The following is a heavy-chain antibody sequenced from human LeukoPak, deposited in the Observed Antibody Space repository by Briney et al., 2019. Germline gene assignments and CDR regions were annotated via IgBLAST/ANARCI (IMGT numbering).Heavy chain of an antibody. Sequence: SETLSLTCTVSGGSISSYYWSWIRQPAGKGLEWIGRIYTSGSTNYNPSLKSRVTISVDTSKNQFSLKLSSVTAADTAVYYCARRRGFNYYDSSEDAFDIWGQGTMVTVSS. V-gene: IGHV4-4*07. CDR1: GGSISSYY. D-gene: IGHD3-22*01. CDR3: ARRRGFNYYDSSEDAFDI. J-gene: IGHJ3*02. CDR2: IYTSGST.